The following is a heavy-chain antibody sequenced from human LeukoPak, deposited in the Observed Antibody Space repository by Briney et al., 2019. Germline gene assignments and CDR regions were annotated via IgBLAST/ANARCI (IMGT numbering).Heavy chain of an antibody. CDR3: ARYYGGIAFDI. J-gene: IGHJ3*02. D-gene: IGHD4-23*01. CDR2: IYYSGST. Sequence: PSETLSLTCTVSGGSISSYYWSWIRQPPGKGLEWIGYIYYSGSTNYNPSLKSRVTISVDTSKNQFSLKLSSVTAADTAVYYCARYYGGIAFDIWGQGTMVTVSS. V-gene: IGHV4-59*01. CDR1: GGSISSYY.